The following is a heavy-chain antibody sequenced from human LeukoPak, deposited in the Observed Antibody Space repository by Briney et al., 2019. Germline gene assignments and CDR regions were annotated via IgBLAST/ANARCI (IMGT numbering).Heavy chain of an antibody. CDR3: ASPGERDGCNYDY. V-gene: IGHV3-74*01. D-gene: IGHD5-24*01. Sequence: PGGSLRLSCAVSGSTFSSYWMHWVRQAPGKGLVWVSRINTDGSRTDYADSVKGRFTISRDNAKNTVYLQMTSLKGEDTAVYYCASPGERDGCNYDYWGQGTLVTVSS. J-gene: IGHJ4*02. CDR1: GSTFSSYW. CDR2: INTDGSRT.